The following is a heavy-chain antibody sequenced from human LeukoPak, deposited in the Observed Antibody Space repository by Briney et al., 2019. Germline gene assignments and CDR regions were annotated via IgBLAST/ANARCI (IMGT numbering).Heavy chain of an antibody. CDR2: IIPIFGTA. Sequence: SVKVSCKASGGTFSSYAISWVRQAPGQGLEWMGGIIPIFGTANYAQKFQGRVTMTRNTSISTAYMELSSLRSEDTAVYYCARVKDSSSWYWYYYYMDVWGKGTTVTVSS. CDR3: ARVKDSSSWYWYYYYMDV. J-gene: IGHJ6*03. CDR1: GGTFSSYA. V-gene: IGHV1-69*05. D-gene: IGHD6-13*01.